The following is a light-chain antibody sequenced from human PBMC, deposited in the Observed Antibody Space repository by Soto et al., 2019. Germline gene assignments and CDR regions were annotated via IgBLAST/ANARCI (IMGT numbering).Light chain of an antibody. J-gene: IGKJ2*01. CDR3: QQYGSTPYT. V-gene: IGKV3-20*01. CDR1: QSISSNH. Sequence: EVVLTQSPGTQSMYPGERATLSCRASQSISSNHLAWYQQRPGQSPRRLIFGASKRATGIPDRFSGSGSGTDFTLTISSLEPGDFAVYYCQQYGSTPYTVGQGTKVDSK. CDR2: GAS.